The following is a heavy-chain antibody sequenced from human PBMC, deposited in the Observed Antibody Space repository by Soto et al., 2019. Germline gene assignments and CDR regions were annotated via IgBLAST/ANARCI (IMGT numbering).Heavy chain of an antibody. CDR2: ISSSSYI. V-gene: IGHV3-21*01. D-gene: IGHD3-3*01. CDR3: ARGTQGVRFLEWLFNWFDP. J-gene: IGHJ5*02. Sequence: EVQLVESGGGLVKPGGSLRLSCAASGFTFSSYSMNWVRQAPGKGLEWVSSISSSSYIYYADSVKGRFTISRDNAKNSLYLQMNSLRAEDTAVYYCARGTQGVRFLEWLFNWFDPWGQGTLVTVSS. CDR1: GFTFSSYS.